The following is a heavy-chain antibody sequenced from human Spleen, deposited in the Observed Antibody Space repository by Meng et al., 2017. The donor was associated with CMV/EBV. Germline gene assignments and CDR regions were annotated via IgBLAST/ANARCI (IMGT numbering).Heavy chain of an antibody. CDR1: GFTFDDYA. J-gene: IGHJ4*02. V-gene: IGHV3-9*01. D-gene: IGHD6-13*01. CDR3: AKETAAAGIPRYDY. CDR2: ISWNSGSI. Sequence: SLKISCAASGFTFDDYAMHWVRQAPGKGLEWVSGISWNSGSIGYADSVKGRFTISRDNAKNSLYLQMNSLRAEDTALYYCAKETAAAGIPRYDYWGQGTLVTAPQ.